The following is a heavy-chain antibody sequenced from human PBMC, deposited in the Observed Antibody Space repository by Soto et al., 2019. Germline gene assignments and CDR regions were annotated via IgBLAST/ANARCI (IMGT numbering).Heavy chain of an antibody. Sequence: QVQLVESGGGVVQPGRSLRLSCAASGFTFSSYGMHWVRQAPGKGLEWVAVISYDGSNKYYADSVKGRFTISRDNSKNTRYLQMNSLGAEDTAVYCCARWDGSGSYYAPFDYWGQGTLVTVSS. CDR1: GFTFSSYG. CDR3: ARWDGSGSYYAPFDY. CDR2: ISYDGSNK. D-gene: IGHD3-10*01. J-gene: IGHJ4*02. V-gene: IGHV3-30*03.